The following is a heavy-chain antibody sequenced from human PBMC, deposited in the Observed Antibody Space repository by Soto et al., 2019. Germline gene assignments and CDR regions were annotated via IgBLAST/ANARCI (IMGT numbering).Heavy chain of an antibody. CDR2: ISSSSSTI. D-gene: IGHD6-19*01. J-gene: IGHJ6*02. CDR3: ARARAVAGLYYYYGMDV. V-gene: IGHV3-48*02. CDR1: GFTFSSYS. Sequence: PGGSLRLSCAASGFTFSSYSMNWVRQAPGKGLEWVSYISSSSSTIYYADSVKGRFTISRDNAKNSLYLQMNSLRDEDTAVYYSARARAVAGLYYYYGMDVWGQGTTVTVSS.